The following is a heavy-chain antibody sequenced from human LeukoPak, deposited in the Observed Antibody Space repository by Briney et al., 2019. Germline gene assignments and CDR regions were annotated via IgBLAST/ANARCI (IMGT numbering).Heavy chain of an antibody. J-gene: IGHJ4*02. D-gene: IGHD6-13*01. Sequence: PSETLSLTCTVSGGSISGSSYYWGWIRQPPGKGLEWIGSIYYSGSTYYNPSLKSRVTISVDTSKNQFSLKLNSVTATDTAVYYCARLNDYIAAAGVDYWGQGTLVTVSS. CDR3: ARLNDYIAAAGVDY. CDR2: IYYSGST. CDR1: GGSISGSSYY. V-gene: IGHV4-39*01.